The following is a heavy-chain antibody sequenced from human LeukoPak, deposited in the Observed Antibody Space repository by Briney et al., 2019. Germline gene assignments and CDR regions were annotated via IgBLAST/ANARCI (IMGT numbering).Heavy chain of an antibody. CDR1: GYTFTSYG. CDR2: ISAYNGNT. D-gene: IGHD3-16*01. Sequence: ASVKVSCKASGYTFTSYGISWVRQAPGQGLGWMGWISAYNGNTNYAQKLQGRVTMTTDTSTSTAYMELRSLRSADTAVYYCARIPLGLGEFLPWFDPWGQETPVTVSS. CDR3: ARIPLGLGEFLPWFDP. J-gene: IGHJ5*02. V-gene: IGHV1-18*01.